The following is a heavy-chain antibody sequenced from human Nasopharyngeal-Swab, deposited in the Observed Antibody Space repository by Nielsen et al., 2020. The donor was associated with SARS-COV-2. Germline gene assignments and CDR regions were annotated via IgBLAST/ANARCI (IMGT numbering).Heavy chain of an antibody. V-gene: IGHV1-46*01. J-gene: IGHJ6*02. CDR2: INPSGGST. Sequence: WERQAPGQGLEWMGIINPSGGSTSYAQKFQGRVTMTGDTSTSTVYMELSSLRSEDTAVYYCAREIVGASYYYYGMDVWGQGTTVTVSS. CDR3: AREIVGASYYYYGMDV. D-gene: IGHD1-26*01.